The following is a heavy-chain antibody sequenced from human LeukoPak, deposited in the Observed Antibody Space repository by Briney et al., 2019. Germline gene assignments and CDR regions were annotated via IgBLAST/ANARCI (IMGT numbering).Heavy chain of an antibody. CDR1: GGSFSGYY. CDR3: ARGYVFGSGSQNRYYFDY. D-gene: IGHD3-10*01. Sequence: SGTLSLTCAVYGGSFSGYYWSWIRQPPGKGLEWIGEINHSGSTNYNPSLKSRVTISVDTSKNQFSLKLSSVTAADTAVYYCARGYVFGSGSQNRYYFDYWGQGTLVTVSS. V-gene: IGHV4-34*01. J-gene: IGHJ4*02. CDR2: INHSGST.